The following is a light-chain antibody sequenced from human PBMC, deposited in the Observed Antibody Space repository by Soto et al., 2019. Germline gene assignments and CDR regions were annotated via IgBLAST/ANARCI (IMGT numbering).Light chain of an antibody. CDR3: QQYHNWPA. V-gene: IGKV3-15*01. J-gene: IGKJ1*01. CDR2: RAS. CDR1: QSINSN. Sequence: IVMTQSPATLSVSPGERATLSCRASQSINSNLAWYQQKPGQAPRLLMFRASIRATGFPARFSGSGSGTEFNITISSLQSEDSAIYYCQQYHNWPAFGQGTKVEIK.